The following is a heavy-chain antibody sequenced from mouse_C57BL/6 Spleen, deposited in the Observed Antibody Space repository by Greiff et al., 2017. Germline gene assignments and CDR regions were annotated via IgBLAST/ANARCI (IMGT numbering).Heavy chain of an antibody. CDR2: ISYDGSN. CDR1: GYSITSGYY. V-gene: IGHV3-6*01. Sequence: DVMLVESGPGLVKPSQSLSLTCSVTGYSITSGYYWNWIRQFPGNKLEWMGYISYDGSNNYNPSLKNRISITRDTSKNQFFLKLNSVTTEDTATYYCARGPGTRYDYWGQGTTLTVSS. D-gene: IGHD4-1*01. J-gene: IGHJ2*01. CDR3: ARGPGTRYDY.